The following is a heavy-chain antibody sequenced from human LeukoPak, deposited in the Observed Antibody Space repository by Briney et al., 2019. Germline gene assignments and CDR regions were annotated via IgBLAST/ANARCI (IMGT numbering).Heavy chain of an antibody. J-gene: IGHJ4*02. CDR1: GVTFSGYY. V-gene: IGHV4-34*01. CDR3: ARPFLRFSSGWHFDY. Sequence: PSETLSLTCAVYGVTFSGYYWSWIRQPPGKGLEWIGEINHSGNTNYNPSLKSRVTISIGTSKNQFSLKLSSVTAADTAIYYCARPFLRFSSGWHFDYWGQGILVTVSS. D-gene: IGHD6-19*01. CDR2: INHSGNT.